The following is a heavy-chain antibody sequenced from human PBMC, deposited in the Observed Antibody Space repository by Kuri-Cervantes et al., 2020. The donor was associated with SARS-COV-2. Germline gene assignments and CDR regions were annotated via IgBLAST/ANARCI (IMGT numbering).Heavy chain of an antibody. Sequence: ESLKISCAVYGGSFSGYYWSWIRQPPGKGLEWIGEINHSGSTSYNPSLKSRVTISVDTSKNQFSLKLSSVTAADTAVYYCARDWEDYFDYWGQGTLVTVSS. CDR2: INHSGST. D-gene: IGHD1-26*01. CDR3: ARDWEDYFDY. J-gene: IGHJ4*02. CDR1: GGSFSGYY. V-gene: IGHV4-34*01.